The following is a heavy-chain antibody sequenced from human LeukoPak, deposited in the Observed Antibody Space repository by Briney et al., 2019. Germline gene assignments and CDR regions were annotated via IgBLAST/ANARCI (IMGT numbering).Heavy chain of an antibody. CDR3: ARDSQYSSSWHDAFDI. D-gene: IGHD6-13*01. CDR2: ISSSSSYI. J-gene: IGHJ3*02. Sequence: GGSLRLSCAASGFTFSSYSMNWVCQAPGKGLEWVSSISSSSSYIYYADSVKGRFTISRDNAKNSLYLQMNSLRAEDTAVYYCARDSQYSSSWHDAFDIWGQGTMVTVSS. CDR1: GFTFSSYS. V-gene: IGHV3-21*01.